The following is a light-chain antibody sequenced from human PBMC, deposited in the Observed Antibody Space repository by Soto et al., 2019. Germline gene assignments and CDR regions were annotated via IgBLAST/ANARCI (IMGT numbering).Light chain of an antibody. Sequence: DIQMTQSPSSLSASVGDRVTITCRASQSISSYLNWYQQKPGKAPKLLIYAASSLQSGVPSRFSGSGSGTDFTLTISSLQHEDFATYYCQQSYSLITFGQGTRLEIK. CDR3: QQSYSLIT. J-gene: IGKJ5*01. CDR2: AAS. CDR1: QSISSY. V-gene: IGKV1-39*01.